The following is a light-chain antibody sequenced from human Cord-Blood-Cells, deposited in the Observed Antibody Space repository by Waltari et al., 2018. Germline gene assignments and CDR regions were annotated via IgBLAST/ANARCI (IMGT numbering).Light chain of an antibody. Sequence: DILITLPPASLAGALGGRGTNNCKCSQSVLYSSNNKTYLAWYQQKPGQPPKLLIYWASNREYGVPDRFSGSASGTDFTLAIRSLQAEDVAVYYCQQYYSPPRTFGQGTKVEIK. CDR3: QQYYSPPRT. J-gene: IGKJ1*01. CDR1: QSVLYSSNNKTY. V-gene: IGKV4-1*01. CDR2: WAS.